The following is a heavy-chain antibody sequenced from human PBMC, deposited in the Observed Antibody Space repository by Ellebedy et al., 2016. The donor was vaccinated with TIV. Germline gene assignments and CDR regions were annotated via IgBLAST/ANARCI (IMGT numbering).Heavy chain of an antibody. V-gene: IGHV3-30*18. CDR3: AKDSGFWSGYSDY. J-gene: IGHJ4*02. Sequence: GGSLRLXXAASEFTFSRFGMYWVRQAPGKGLEWVVGISYDGSYKYYADSEKGRFTVSRDNSKNSLFLQLNSPRAEDTAVYYCAKDSGFWSGYSDYWGQGTLVTVSS. CDR1: EFTFSRFG. D-gene: IGHD3-3*01. CDR2: ISYDGSYK.